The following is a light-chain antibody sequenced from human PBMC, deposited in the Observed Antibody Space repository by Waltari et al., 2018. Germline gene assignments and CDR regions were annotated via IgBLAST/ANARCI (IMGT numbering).Light chain of an antibody. CDR1: QSVRRS. Sequence: DIVLTQSPGTLSLSPGERVTLSCRASQSVRRSLAWYQQKPGQAPRLLICDASSRATGIPDRFSGIGSGTDFSLTISRLEPEDSAVYYCQKYVSLPATFGQETKVEIK. CDR2: DAS. V-gene: IGKV3-20*01. J-gene: IGKJ1*01. CDR3: QKYVSLPAT.